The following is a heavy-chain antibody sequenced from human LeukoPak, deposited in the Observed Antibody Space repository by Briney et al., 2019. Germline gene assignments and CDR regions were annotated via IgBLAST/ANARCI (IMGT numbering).Heavy chain of an antibody. CDR1: GYTFTGYY. CDR2: INPNSGGT. J-gene: IGHJ3*02. D-gene: IGHD1-26*01. Sequence: ASVKVSCKASGYTFTGYYMHWVRQAPGQGLEWMGWINPNSGGTNYAQKFQGRVTMTRDTSISTAYMELSRLRSDDTAVHYCACPVGATGPYAFDIWGQGTMVTVSS. CDR3: ACPVGATGPYAFDI. V-gene: IGHV1-2*02.